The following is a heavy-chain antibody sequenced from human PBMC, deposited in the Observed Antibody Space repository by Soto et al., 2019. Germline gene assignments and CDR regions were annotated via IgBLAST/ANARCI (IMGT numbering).Heavy chain of an antibody. Sequence: SETLSLTCTVSGGSISGYYWSWIRQPPGKGLEWIGYIYYSGSINYNPSLKSRVTISVDTSKNQFSVRLSSVTVADTAVYFCARDIGTRVYSGGWTYYYYGVAVWGQGTTVTVSS. CDR3: ARDIGTRVYSGGWTYYYYGVAV. V-gene: IGHV4-59*01. J-gene: IGHJ6*02. CDR2: IYYSGSI. CDR1: GGSISGYY. D-gene: IGHD5-12*01.